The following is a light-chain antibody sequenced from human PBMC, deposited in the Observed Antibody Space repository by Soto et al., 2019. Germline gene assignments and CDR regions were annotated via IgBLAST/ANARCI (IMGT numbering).Light chain of an antibody. Sequence: DIQMTQSPSSLSASVGDRVTIIFRASQSIGTYLNWYQAKPGKAPKLLIHAASNLQSGVPSRLSGSGSETDFTLTISSLQPEDSATYYCQQTFTMPTTFGQGTRLEIK. CDR2: AAS. V-gene: IGKV1-39*01. J-gene: IGKJ5*01. CDR3: QQTFTMPTT. CDR1: QSIGTY.